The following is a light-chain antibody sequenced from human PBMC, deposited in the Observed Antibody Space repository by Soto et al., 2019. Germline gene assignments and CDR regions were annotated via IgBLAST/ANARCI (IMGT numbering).Light chain of an antibody. CDR3: QHYNDWPPTWT. CDR2: GAP. J-gene: IGKJ1*01. CDR1: QSVSSK. Sequence: EIVMTQSPATLSVSPGERATLSCRASQSVSSKLAWYQQKPGQAPRVLLYGAPTRATGIPARFSGSGSGTEFTLTISSLQTEDFAVYYCQHYNDWPPTWTFGQGTRVEIK. V-gene: IGKV3-15*01.